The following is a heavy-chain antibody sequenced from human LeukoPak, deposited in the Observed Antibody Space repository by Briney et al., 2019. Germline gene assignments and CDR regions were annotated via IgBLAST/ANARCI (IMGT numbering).Heavy chain of an antibody. D-gene: IGHD3-22*01. CDR1: GGTFSSYA. Sequence: AASVKVSCKASGGTFSSYAISWVRQAPGQGLEWMGRIIPIFGIANYAQKFQGRVTITADKSTSTAYMELSSLISEDTAVYYCARGAEVSRLYGMDVWGQGTTVTVSS. CDR2: IIPIFGIA. V-gene: IGHV1-69*04. J-gene: IGHJ6*02. CDR3: ARGAEVSRLYGMDV.